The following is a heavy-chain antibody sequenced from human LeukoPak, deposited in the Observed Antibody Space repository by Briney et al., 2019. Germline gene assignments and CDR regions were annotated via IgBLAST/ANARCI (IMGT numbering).Heavy chain of an antibody. CDR2: ISAYNGNT. Sequence: GTSVKVSCKASGYTFTSYGISWVRQASGQGLEWMGWISAYNGNTNYAQKLQGRATMTTDTSTSTAYMELRSLRSDDTAVYYCAMGGILGYCSSTSCYSYWGQGTLVTVSS. CDR1: GYTFTSYG. CDR3: AMGGILGYCSSTSCYSY. D-gene: IGHD2-2*02. V-gene: IGHV1-18*01. J-gene: IGHJ4*02.